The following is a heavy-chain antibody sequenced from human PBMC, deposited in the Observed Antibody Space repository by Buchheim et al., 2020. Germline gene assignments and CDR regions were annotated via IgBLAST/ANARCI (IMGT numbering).Heavy chain of an antibody. CDR2: IYYSGST. D-gene: IGHD3-10*01. Sequence: QVQLQESGPGLVKPSETLSLTCTVSGGSISSYYWSWIRQPPGKGLEWIGYIYYSGSTNYNPSLKSRVTISVDTSKNQFSLKLSSVTAADTAVYYCARVANYYGSGVHFDYWGQGTL. CDR3: ARVANYYGSGVHFDY. V-gene: IGHV4-59*01. J-gene: IGHJ4*02. CDR1: GGSISSYY.